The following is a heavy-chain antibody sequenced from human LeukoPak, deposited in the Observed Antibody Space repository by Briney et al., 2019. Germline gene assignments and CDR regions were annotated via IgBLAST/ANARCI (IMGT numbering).Heavy chain of an antibody. D-gene: IGHD7-27*01. CDR2: INHSGST. V-gene: IGHV4-34*01. Sequence: PSETLSLTCAVYGGSFSGYYWSWIRQPPGKGLEWIGEINHSGSTNYNPSLKSRVTISVDTSKNQFSLKLSSVTAADTAVYYCARGRLGIYVSDAFDIWGQGTMVTVSS. CDR1: GGSFSGYY. J-gene: IGHJ3*02. CDR3: ARGRLGIYVSDAFDI.